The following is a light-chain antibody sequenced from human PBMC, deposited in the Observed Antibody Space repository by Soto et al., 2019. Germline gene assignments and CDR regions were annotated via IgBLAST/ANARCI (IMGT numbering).Light chain of an antibody. V-gene: IGKV3-20*01. CDR1: ESVSSNY. CDR3: QQYGSSPWT. J-gene: IGKJ1*01. CDR2: GAS. Sequence: EIVLTQSPGTLSLSPGERATLSCRASESVSSNYLAWYQQKPGQAPRLLIYGASSRDTGIPDRFSGSGSGTDFTLTISRLEPEDFAVYYCQQYGSSPWTFGQGTKVEIK.